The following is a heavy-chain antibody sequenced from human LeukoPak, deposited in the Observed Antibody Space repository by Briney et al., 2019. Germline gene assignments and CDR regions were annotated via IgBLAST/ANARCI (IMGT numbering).Heavy chain of an antibody. CDR3: RRYRTDSGGWHGVSFDI. J-gene: IGHJ3*02. V-gene: IGHV4-39*07. Sequence: PSETLSLTCTVSGGSISSSSYYWGWIRQPPGKGLEWIGSIYYSGSTYYNPSLKSRVTISVDTSRNQFSLKLNSVTAADTAVYYCRRYRTDSGGWHGVSFDIGGKGKMSTFS. D-gene: IGHD6-19*01. CDR2: IYYSGST. CDR1: GGSISSSSYY.